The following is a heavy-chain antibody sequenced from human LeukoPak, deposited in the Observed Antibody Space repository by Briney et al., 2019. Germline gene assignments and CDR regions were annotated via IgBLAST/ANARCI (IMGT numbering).Heavy chain of an antibody. CDR3: ASKSIEDSYGPGYHYYGMDV. D-gene: IGHD5-18*01. J-gene: IGHJ6*02. V-gene: IGHV1-69*04. CDR1: GGTFSSYA. CDR2: IIPILGIA. Sequence: GAAVKVSCKASGGTFSSYAISWVRQAPGQGREWRGRIIPILGIANYAQKFQGRVTMTADKSTSTAYMELSSLRSEDTAVYYCASKSIEDSYGPGYHYYGMDVWGQGTTVTVSS.